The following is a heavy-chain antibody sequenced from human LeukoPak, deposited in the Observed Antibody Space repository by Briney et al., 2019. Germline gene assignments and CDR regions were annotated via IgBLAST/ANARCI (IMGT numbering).Heavy chain of an antibody. CDR1: GGSISSGSYY. V-gene: IGHV4-39*07. D-gene: IGHD1-1*01. CDR2: IGHNGST. CDR3: ARPSGGTPFKRFDY. J-gene: IGHJ4*02. Sequence: SQTLSLTCTVSGGSISSGSYYWTWIRQPPGKGLEWIGEIGHNGSTNYNPSLKGRVTISVDTSKNQFSLKLTSVTAADTAVYYCARPSGGTPFKRFDYWGQGTLVTVSS.